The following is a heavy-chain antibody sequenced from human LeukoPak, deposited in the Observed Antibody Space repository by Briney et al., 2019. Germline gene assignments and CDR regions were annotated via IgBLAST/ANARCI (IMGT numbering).Heavy chain of an antibody. CDR3: ARGGYNWNYEDYFDY. Sequence: PGGSLRLSCAASGFTFSSYWMHWVRQAPGKGLVWVSRINSDGSSTSYADSVKGRFTISRDNAKNTLYLQTNSLRAEDTAVYYCARGGYNWNYEDYFDYWGQGTLVTVSS. CDR2: INSDGSST. CDR1: GFTFSSYW. V-gene: IGHV3-74*01. J-gene: IGHJ4*02. D-gene: IGHD1-7*01.